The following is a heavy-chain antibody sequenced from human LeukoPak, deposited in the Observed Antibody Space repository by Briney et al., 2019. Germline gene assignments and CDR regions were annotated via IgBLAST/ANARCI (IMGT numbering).Heavy chain of an antibody. J-gene: IGHJ4*02. CDR2: IKQDGSEE. V-gene: IGHV3-7*01. CDR3: ARRAGAYSHPYDY. Sequence: GGSLRLSCAASGFTFSVYWMTWVRQTPGQGLEWVANIKQDGSEEYYVDSVKGRFTISRDNAKNSLYLQMNSLRAEDTAVYYCARRAGAYSHPYDYWGQGTLVTVSS. D-gene: IGHD4/OR15-4a*01. CDR1: GFTFSVYW.